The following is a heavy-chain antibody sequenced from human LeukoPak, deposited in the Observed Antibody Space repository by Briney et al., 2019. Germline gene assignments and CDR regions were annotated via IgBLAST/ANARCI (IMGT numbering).Heavy chain of an antibody. CDR1: GFTFSGYE. J-gene: IGHJ4*02. CDR3: VRPPRGFDY. CDR2: ISSSGSTI. Sequence: GGSLRLSCAASGFTFSGYEMIWVRQAPGRGLEWISYISSSGSTIYYADSVKGRFTISRDNAQSSLYLQMNSLRAEDTAVYYCVRPPRGFDYWGQGTLVTVSS. V-gene: IGHV3-48*03. D-gene: IGHD3-10*01.